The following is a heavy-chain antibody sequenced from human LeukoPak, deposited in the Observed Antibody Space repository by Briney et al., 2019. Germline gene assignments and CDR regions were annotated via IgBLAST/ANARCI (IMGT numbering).Heavy chain of an antibody. CDR1: GGSISSSNW. Sequence: PSETLSLTCAVSGGSISSSNWWSWVRPPPGKGLEWIGEIYHSGSTNYNPSLKSRVTISVDKSKNQFSLKLSSVTAADTAVYYCARALEEQQLGGDWFDPWGQGTLVTVSS. CDR2: IYHSGST. J-gene: IGHJ5*02. CDR3: ARALEEQQLGGDWFDP. D-gene: IGHD6-13*01. V-gene: IGHV4-4*02.